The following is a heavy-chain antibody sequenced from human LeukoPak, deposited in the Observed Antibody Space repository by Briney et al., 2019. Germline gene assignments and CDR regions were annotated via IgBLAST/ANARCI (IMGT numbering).Heavy chain of an antibody. J-gene: IGHJ5*02. V-gene: IGHV4-59*01. CDR1: GGSISSYY. Sequence: PSETLSLTCTVSGGSISSYYWSWIRQPPGKGLEWIGYIYYSGSTNYNPSLKSRVTISVDTSKNQFSLKLSSVTAADTAVYYCARVGGIVVVPAQLPLRYNWFDPWGQRTLVTVSS. CDR3: ARVGGIVVVPAQLPLRYNWFDP. CDR2: IYYSGST. D-gene: IGHD2-2*01.